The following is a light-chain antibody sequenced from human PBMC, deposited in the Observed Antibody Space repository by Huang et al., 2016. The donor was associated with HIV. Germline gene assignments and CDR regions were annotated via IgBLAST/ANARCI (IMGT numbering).Light chain of an antibody. V-gene: IGKV1-27*01. CDR1: PGIGNF. J-gene: IGKJ2*01. CDR3: QRYNNAPYI. CDR2: AAS. Sequence: DIQMTQSPSSLSTSVGDTVTITCRASPGIGNFLAWYQQKPGKGPKLLIYAASTLHSGVPSRFAGSGSGTDFTLTISSLQPEDVATYYCQRYNNAPYIFGQGTKLDIK.